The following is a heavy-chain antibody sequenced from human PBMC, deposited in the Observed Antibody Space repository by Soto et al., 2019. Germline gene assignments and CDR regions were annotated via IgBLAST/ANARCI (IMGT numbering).Heavy chain of an antibody. D-gene: IGHD2-2*01. J-gene: IGHJ6*02. CDR3: TSHPHCSSTSCYGDYYYGMDV. CDR2: IRSKANSYAT. Sequence: GGSLILSCAASGFTFSGSAMHWVRQASGKGLEWVGRIRSKANSYATAYAASVKGRFTISRDDSKNTAYLQMNSLKTEDTAVYYCTSHPHCSSTSCYGDYYYGMDVWGQGTTVTVSS. CDR1: GFTFSGSA. V-gene: IGHV3-73*01.